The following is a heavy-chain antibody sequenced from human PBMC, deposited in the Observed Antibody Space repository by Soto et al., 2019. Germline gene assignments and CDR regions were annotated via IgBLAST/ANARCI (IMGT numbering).Heavy chain of an antibody. CDR2: IYYSGST. D-gene: IGHD5-12*01. V-gene: IGHV4-31*03. J-gene: IGHJ4*02. CDR1: GGSISSGGYY. CDR3: ANIVAKYYFDY. Sequence: SETLSLTCTVSGGSISSGGYYWSWIRQHPGKGLEWIGYIYYSGSTYYNPSLKSRVTISVDTSKNQFSLKLSSVTAADTAVYYCANIVAKYYFDYWGQGTLDTVSS.